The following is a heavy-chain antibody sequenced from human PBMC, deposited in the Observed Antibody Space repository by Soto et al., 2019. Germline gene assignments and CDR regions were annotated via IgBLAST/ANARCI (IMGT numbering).Heavy chain of an antibody. CDR1: GYTFTTIF. Sequence: ASVKVSCKTSGYTFTTIFLHWLRQAPGQRLEWMGWINPANGVTMYSQKFLGRVSNTRDTSATTAYMELTSLTSDDTAVYYCARGPSCGCFDFWGQGTLVTVSS. D-gene: IGHD5-12*01. CDR3: ARGPSCGCFDF. J-gene: IGHJ4*02. CDR2: INPANGVT. V-gene: IGHV1-3*01.